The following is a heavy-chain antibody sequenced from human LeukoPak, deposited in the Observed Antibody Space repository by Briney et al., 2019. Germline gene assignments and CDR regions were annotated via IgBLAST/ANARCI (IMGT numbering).Heavy chain of an antibody. J-gene: IGHJ5*02. V-gene: IGHV1-69*13. CDR1: GGTFSSYA. CDR2: IIPIFGTA. D-gene: IGHD5-24*01. Sequence: ASVKVSCKASGGTFSSYAISWVRQAPGQGLEWMGGIIPIFGTANYAQKFQGRVTITADESTSTAYMELSSLRSEDTAVYYCARDGYTRGDWFDPWGQGTLVTVSS. CDR3: ARDGYTRGDWFDP.